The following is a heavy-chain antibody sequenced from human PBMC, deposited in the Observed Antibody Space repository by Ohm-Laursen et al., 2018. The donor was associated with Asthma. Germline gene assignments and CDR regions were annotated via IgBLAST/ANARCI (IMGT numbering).Heavy chain of an antibody. CDR1: GFTFGTYG. CDR3: ARDVMEWYLPAFDF. V-gene: IGHV3-30*03. D-gene: IGHD3-3*01. J-gene: IGHJ4*02. CDR2: GGSYYDGGLK. Sequence: SLRLSCAASGFTFGTYGMHWVRQAPGKGLEWVAVGGSYYDGGLKYYADSVNGRFTVSRDDSKNTLYLQMNSLRPDDTAVYYCARDVMEWYLPAFDFWGQGTLATVSS.